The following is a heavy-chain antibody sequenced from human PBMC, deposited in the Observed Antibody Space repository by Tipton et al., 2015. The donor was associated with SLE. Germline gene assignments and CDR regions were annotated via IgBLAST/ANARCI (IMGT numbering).Heavy chain of an antibody. CDR2: IYYSGST. J-gene: IGHJ3*02. V-gene: IGHV4-39*07. CDR3: ARDRQALGRITMVRGVDDAFDI. D-gene: IGHD3-10*01. CDR1: GGSISSSSYY. Sequence: TLSLTCTVSGGSISSSSYYWGWIRQPPGKGLEWIGSIYYSGSTYYNPSLKSRVTISVDTSKNQFSLKLSSVTAADTAVYYCARDRQALGRITMVRGVDDAFDIWGQGTMVTVSS.